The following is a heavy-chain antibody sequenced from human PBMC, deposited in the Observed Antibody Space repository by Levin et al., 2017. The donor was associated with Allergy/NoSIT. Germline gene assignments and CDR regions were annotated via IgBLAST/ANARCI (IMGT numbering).Heavy chain of an antibody. J-gene: IGHJ4*02. CDR2: IYNSGST. Sequence: SQTLSLTCTVSGGSISISISYWGWIRQAPGKGLEWIGSIYNSGSTYYNPSLKSRVTTSVDTSKNQFSLKLSPVTAADTAVYYCARQCYDILTGYYNFDYWGQGTLVTVSS. D-gene: IGHD3-9*01. V-gene: IGHV4-39*01. CDR3: ARQCYDILTGYYNFDY. CDR1: GGSISISISY.